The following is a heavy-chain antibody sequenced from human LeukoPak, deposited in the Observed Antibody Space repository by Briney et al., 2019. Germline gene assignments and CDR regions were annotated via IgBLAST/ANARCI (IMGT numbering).Heavy chain of an antibody. CDR2: IWYDGSNK. Sequence: PGGSLRLSCVASGLTFSNYAMHWVRQAPGKGLEWVAVIWYDGSNKYYADSVKGRFTISRDNSKNTLYLQMNSLRAEDTAVYYCARDGYSGSYPTYWGQGTLVTVSS. D-gene: IGHD1-26*01. CDR3: ARDGYSGSYPTY. V-gene: IGHV3-33*01. J-gene: IGHJ4*02. CDR1: GLTFSNYA.